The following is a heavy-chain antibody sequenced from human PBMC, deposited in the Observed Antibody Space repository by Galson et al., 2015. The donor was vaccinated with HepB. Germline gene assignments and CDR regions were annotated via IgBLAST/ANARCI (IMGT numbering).Heavy chain of an antibody. J-gene: IGHJ1*01. Sequence: SLRLSCAASGFTFSSYGMHWVRQAPGKGLEWVAVIWYDGSNKYYADSVKGRFTISRDNSKNTLYLQMNSLRAEDTAVYYCATGGSYYDSSGPEYFQHWGQGTLVTVSS. CDR3: ATGGSYYDSSGPEYFQH. CDR1: GFTFSSYG. CDR2: IWYDGSNK. D-gene: IGHD3-22*01. V-gene: IGHV3-33*01.